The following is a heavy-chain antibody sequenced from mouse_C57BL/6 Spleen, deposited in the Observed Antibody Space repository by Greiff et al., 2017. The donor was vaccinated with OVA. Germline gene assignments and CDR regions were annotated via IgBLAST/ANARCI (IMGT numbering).Heavy chain of an antibody. Sequence: QVQLQQSGPELVKPGASVKISCKASGYAFSSSWMNWVKQRPGKGLEWIGRIYPGDGDTNYNGKFKGKATLTADKSSSTAYMQLSSLTSVDSAVYFCAIGAYNAMGYWGQVASVTVAS. CDR3: AIGAYNAMGY. CDR1: GYAFSSSW. D-gene: IGHD1-3*01. V-gene: IGHV1-82*01. J-gene: IGHJ4*01. CDR2: IYPGDGDT.